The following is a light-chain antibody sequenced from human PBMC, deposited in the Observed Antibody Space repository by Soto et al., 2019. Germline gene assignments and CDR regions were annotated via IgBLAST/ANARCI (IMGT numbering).Light chain of an antibody. CDR3: QHYNFWPHS. J-gene: IGKJ2*01. V-gene: IGKV3-15*01. Sequence: EIVLTQSPATLSLSPGERATLSCRASQSVSSNLAWYQQKPGQAPRLLIYGASTRATGIPARFSGSGSGTEFTLTISGLQSEDVSIYFCQHYNFWPHSFGQGTRWIS. CDR2: GAS. CDR1: QSVSSN.